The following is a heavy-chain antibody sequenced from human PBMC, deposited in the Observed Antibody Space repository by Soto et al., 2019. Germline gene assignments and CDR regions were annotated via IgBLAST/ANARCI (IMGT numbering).Heavy chain of an antibody. V-gene: IGHV3-53*01. CDR1: GFTLSSNY. CDR3: ARSSRGGNAGYFDL. D-gene: IGHD2-15*01. Sequence: RLSCAASGFTLSSNYMSWVPQVPGKGLEWVSVIYSGGSTHYADSVKGRFTISRDNSKNTLYLQMNSLRAEDTAVYYCARSSRGGNAGYFDLWGRGTLVTVSS. CDR2: IYSGGST. J-gene: IGHJ2*01.